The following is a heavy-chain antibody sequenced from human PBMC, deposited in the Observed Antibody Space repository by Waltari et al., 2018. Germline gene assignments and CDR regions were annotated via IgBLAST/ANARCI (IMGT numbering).Heavy chain of an antibody. V-gene: IGHV4-34*01. CDR2: IYHSGST. CDR1: GGTFSDYY. J-gene: IGHJ6*03. D-gene: IGHD3-10*01. Sequence: QVQLQQWGAGLLNPSETLSLTCGVNGGTFSDYYWTWIRQPPGKGLEGMGEIYHSGSTNCHPSLQSRVAIYVQMSKNQFSLKLTSLTAADTAVYYCARGAPYHYGSGRKYYMDVWDKGTTVTVSS. CDR3: ARGAPYHYGSGRKYYMDV.